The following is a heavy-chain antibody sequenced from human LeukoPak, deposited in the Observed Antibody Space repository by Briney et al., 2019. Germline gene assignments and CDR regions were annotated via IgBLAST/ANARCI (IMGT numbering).Heavy chain of an antibody. CDR2: IYWDDDK. Sequence: SGPTLVNPTQTLTLTCTFSGFSFSTSGVGVGWIRQPPGKALEWLALIYWDDDKRYSPSLKRRLTITKDTSKNQVVLTMTNMDLVDTATYYCAHRQSIRSTWYWFDPWGQGTLVTVSS. J-gene: IGHJ5*02. V-gene: IGHV2-5*02. CDR3: AHRQSIRSTWYWFDP. D-gene: IGHD6-13*01. CDR1: GFSFSTSGVG.